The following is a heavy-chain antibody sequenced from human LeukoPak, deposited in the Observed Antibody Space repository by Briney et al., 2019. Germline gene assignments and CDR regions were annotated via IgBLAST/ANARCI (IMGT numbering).Heavy chain of an antibody. CDR1: GFTFSSYA. D-gene: IGHD5-18*01. Sequence: GRSLRLSCAASGFTFSSYAMHWVRQAPGRGLEWVAVMSYDGSNKYYGDSVKGRFTISRDTSKNTLYLQMSSLRAEDTAVYYCARDRGWIQHDIWGQGTMVTVSS. J-gene: IGHJ3*02. CDR2: MSYDGSNK. CDR3: ARDRGWIQHDI. V-gene: IGHV3-30*04.